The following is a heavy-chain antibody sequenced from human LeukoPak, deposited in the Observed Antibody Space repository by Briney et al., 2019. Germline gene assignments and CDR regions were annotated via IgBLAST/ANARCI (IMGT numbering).Heavy chain of an antibody. CDR1: GGSFSGYY. J-gene: IGHJ6*03. CDR3: ARGRSITIFGVVIYAPYYCYMDV. V-gene: IGHV4-34*01. D-gene: IGHD3-3*01. Sequence: SETLSLTCAVYGGSFSGYYWSWIRQPPGKGLEWIGEINHSGSTDYNPSLKSRVTISVDTSKNQFSLKLSSVTAADTAVYYCARGRSITIFGVVIYAPYYCYMDVWGKGTTVTVSS. CDR2: INHSGST.